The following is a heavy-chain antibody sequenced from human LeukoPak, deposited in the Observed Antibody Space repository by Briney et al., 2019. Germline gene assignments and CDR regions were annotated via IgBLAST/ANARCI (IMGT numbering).Heavy chain of an antibody. J-gene: IGHJ4*02. CDR3: ASRKRGYSGYDPLPEY. Sequence: GESLKISCKGSGYSFTSYWIGWVRQMPGKGLEWMGIIYPGDSDTRYSPSFQGQVTTSADKSISTAYLQWSSLKASDTAMYYCASRKRGYSGYDPLPEYWGQGTLVTVSS. V-gene: IGHV5-51*01. D-gene: IGHD5-12*01. CDR1: GYSFTSYW. CDR2: IYPGDSDT.